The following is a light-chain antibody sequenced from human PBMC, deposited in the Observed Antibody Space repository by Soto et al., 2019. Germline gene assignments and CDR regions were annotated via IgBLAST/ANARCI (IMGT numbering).Light chain of an antibody. V-gene: IGKV3-20*01. CDR2: RAS. CDR3: QQYGSSGT. CDR1: QSVSNNY. J-gene: IGKJ1*01. Sequence: IVITHSPATLSLSLGERATLSCRASQSVSNNYLAWYQQKPGQAPRLLIYRASNRATGIPDRFSGSGSGTDFTLTISGLEPEDFAVYYCQQYGSSGTFGQGTKVDIK.